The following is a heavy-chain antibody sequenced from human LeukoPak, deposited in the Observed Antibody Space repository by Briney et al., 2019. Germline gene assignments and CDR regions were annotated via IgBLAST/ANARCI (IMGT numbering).Heavy chain of an antibody. J-gene: IGHJ4*02. CDR2: ISSSGSTI. CDR3: ARDQITWPDDY. D-gene: IGHD3-16*01. Sequence: PGGSLRLSCAAFGFTFSDDYMSWIRQAPGKGLEWVSYISSSGSTIYYADSVKGRFTISRDNAKNSLYLQMNSLRAEDTAVYYCARDQITWPDDYWGQGTLVTVSS. CDR1: GFTFSDDY. V-gene: IGHV3-11*01.